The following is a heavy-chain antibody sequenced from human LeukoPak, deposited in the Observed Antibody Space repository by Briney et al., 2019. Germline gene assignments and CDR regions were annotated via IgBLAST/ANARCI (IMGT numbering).Heavy chain of an antibody. J-gene: IGHJ4*02. CDR2: IYYSGST. Sequence: PSETLSLTCTVSGGSISGSSYYWGWIRQPPGKGLEWIGTIYYSGSTYYNSSLKSRVTISVDTSKNQFSLKLSSVTAADTAVYYCVRSGSYYGYWGQGTLVTVSS. D-gene: IGHD1-26*01. CDR3: VRSGSYYGY. CDR1: GGSISGSSYY. V-gene: IGHV4-39*07.